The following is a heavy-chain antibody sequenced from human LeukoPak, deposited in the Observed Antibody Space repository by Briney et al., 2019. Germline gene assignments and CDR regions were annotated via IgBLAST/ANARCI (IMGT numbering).Heavy chain of an antibody. J-gene: IGHJ4*02. CDR3: AVGIVTTAGAFDY. D-gene: IGHD5-12*01. Sequence: GGSRRLSCEASGFTFSSYAMHWVRQAPGKGLEWVAVISYDGSNKYYADSVKGRFTISRDNSENTLYLQVNSLRADDTAVYYCAVGIVTTAGAFDYWGQGTLVTVSS. CDR1: GFTFSSYA. CDR2: ISYDGSNK. V-gene: IGHV3-30*04.